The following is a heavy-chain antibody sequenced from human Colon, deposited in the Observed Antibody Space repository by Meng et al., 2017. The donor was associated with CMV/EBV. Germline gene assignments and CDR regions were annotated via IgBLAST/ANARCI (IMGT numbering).Heavy chain of an antibody. CDR3: ARVLPTYDFWSGYPDY. CDR2: ISVSGDSK. J-gene: IGHJ4*02. CDR1: GFTFSMYA. D-gene: IGHD3-3*01. V-gene: IGHV3-23*01. Sequence: GESLKISCAASGFTFSMYAMGWVRQAPGKGLEWVSGISVSGDSKYYVDSVEGRFTIARDNSRDTVYLQMNSLRVEDTAVYYCARVLPTYDFWSGYPDYWGQGIRVTVSS.